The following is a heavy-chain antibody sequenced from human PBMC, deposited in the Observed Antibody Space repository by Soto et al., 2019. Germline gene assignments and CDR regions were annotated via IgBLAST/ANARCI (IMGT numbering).Heavy chain of an antibody. CDR3: ATLASYDCWSGYYLDQYGMDV. CDR2: INHSGST. CDR1: GGSFSGYD. V-gene: IGHV4-34*01. J-gene: IGHJ6*02. Sequence: SETLSLTCAVYGGSFSGYDWSWIRQPPGKGLEWIGEINHSGSTNYNPSLKSRVTISVDTSKNQYSLKLSSVTAADTAVYYCATLASYDCWSGYYLDQYGMDVWGQGTTVTVSS. D-gene: IGHD3-3*01.